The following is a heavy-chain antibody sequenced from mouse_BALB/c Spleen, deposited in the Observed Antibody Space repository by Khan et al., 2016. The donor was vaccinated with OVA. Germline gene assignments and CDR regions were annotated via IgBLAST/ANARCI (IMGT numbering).Heavy chain of an antibody. V-gene: IGHV1S41*01. CDR2: IAPGSGSS. D-gene: IGHD1-1*01. J-gene: IGHJ4*01. CDR1: GYTFTSYW. Sequence: DLVKPGASVKLSCKASGYTFTSYWINWIKQRPGQGLEWIGRIAPGSGSSSYNEMFKGKATLTLATSSSTTFIQLSSLSSEDSAVYFCERENYYGRTCYAMDYWGQGTSVTVSS. CDR3: ERENYYGRTCYAMDY.